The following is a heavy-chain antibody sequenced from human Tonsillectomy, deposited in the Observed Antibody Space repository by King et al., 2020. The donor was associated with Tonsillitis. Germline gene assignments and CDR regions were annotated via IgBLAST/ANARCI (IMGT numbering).Heavy chain of an antibody. CDR1: DGPISTSEYY. V-gene: IGHV4-39*01. D-gene: IGHD4-17*01. J-gene: IGHJ6*02. Sequence: LQLQESGPGLVKPSETLSLTCIVSDGPISTSEYYWAWIRQPPGKGLEWIGSIYYGGGTHYNLSLKSRLTISVDSSKNLFSLNLRSVTAADTAVYHCARARNDYGDYHYGLDVWGHGTTVTVSS. CDR2: IYYGGGT. CDR3: ARARNDYGDYHYGLDV.